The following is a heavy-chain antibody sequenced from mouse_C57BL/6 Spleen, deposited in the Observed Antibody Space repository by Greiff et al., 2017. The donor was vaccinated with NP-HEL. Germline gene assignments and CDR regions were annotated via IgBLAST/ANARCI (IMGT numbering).Heavy chain of an antibody. Sequence: QVQLQQSGPGLVAPSQSLSITCTVSGFSLTSYAISWVRQPPGKGLEWLGVIWTGGGTNYNSALKSRLSISKDNSKSQVFLKMNSLQTDDTARYYCARLYGSSYGYFDYWGQGTTLTVSS. D-gene: IGHD1-1*01. V-gene: IGHV2-9-1*01. J-gene: IGHJ2*01. CDR3: ARLYGSSYGYFDY. CDR2: IWTGGGT. CDR1: GFSLTSYA.